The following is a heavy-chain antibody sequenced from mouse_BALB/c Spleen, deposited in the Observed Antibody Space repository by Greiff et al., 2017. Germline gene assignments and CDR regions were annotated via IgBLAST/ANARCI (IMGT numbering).Heavy chain of an antibody. J-gene: IGHJ4*01. D-gene: IGHD1-2*01. CDR1: GFSLTSYG. Sequence: VKLMESGPGLVAPSQSLSITCTVSGFSLTSYGVHWVRQPPGKGLEWLGVIWAGGSTNYNSALMSRLSISKDNSKSQVFLKMNSLQTDDTAMYYCARDYYGYENAMDYWGQGTSVTVSS. CDR2: IWAGGST. V-gene: IGHV2-9*02. CDR3: ARDYYGYENAMDY.